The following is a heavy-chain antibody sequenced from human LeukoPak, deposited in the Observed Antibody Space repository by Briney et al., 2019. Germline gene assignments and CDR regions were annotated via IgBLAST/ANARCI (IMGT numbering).Heavy chain of an antibody. CDR3: ARDLVVVTPNYYYYMDV. CDR1: GYTFTSYG. J-gene: IGHJ6*03. Sequence: ASVKVSCKASGYTFTSYGISWVRQAPGQGLEWMGWISAYNGNTNCAQKLQGRVTMTTDTSTSTAYMELRSLRSDDTAVYYCARDLVVVTPNYYYYMDVWGKGTTVTVSS. V-gene: IGHV1-18*01. CDR2: ISAYNGNT. D-gene: IGHD2-15*01.